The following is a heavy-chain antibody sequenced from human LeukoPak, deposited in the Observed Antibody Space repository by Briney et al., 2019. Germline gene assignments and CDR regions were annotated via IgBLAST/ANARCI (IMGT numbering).Heavy chain of an antibody. Sequence: ASVKVSCKASGYTFTGYYMHWVRQAPGQGLEWMGWINLNSGGTNYAQKFQGRVTMTRDTSISTAYMELSSLRSEDTAVYYCARDHGLDPWGQGTLVTVSS. CDR1: GYTFTGYY. V-gene: IGHV1-2*02. J-gene: IGHJ5*02. CDR2: INLNSGGT. CDR3: ARDHGLDP. D-gene: IGHD5-24*01.